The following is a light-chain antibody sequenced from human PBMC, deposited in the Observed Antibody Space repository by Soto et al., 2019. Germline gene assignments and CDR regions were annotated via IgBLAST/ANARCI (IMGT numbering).Light chain of an antibody. V-gene: IGLV2-11*01. CDR2: DVS. CDR3: CSYAGSYTVV. J-gene: IGLJ2*01. CDR1: SSDVGGYNY. Sequence: QSALTQPRSVSGSPGQSVTIPCTRTSSDVGGYNYVSWYQQHPGKAPKLMIYDVSKRPSGVPDRFSGSKSGNTASLTISGLQAEDEADYYCCSYAGSYTVVFGGGTKLTVL.